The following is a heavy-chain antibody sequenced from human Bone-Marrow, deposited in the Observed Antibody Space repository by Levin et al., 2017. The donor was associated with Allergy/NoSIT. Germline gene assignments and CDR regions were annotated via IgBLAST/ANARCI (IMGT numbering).Heavy chain of an antibody. CDR1: GYRFSNHW. J-gene: IGHJ3*02. V-gene: IGHV5-51*01. D-gene: IGHD3-10*01. CDR3: ARRRGLATYYSDNAFDM. Sequence: PGESLKISCEGSGYRFSNHWIGWLRQRPGKGLEWLGLIYPGDSDTRYSPSFQGRTTISADKSISTAYLQWSSLKASDTAIYYGARRRGLATYYSDNAFDMWGPGTVVSVSS. CDR2: IYPGDSDT.